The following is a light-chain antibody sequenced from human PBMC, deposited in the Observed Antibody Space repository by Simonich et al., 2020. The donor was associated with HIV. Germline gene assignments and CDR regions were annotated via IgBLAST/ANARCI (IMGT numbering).Light chain of an antibody. J-gene: IGLJ2*01. V-gene: IGLV2-23*03. CDR2: ESS. CDR3: CSYASSTTFHVV. CDR1: SSDVGSYDV. Sequence: QAALTKPASVAGSPGQSITISCTGTSSDVGSYDVAAWYQQHPGKAHTLIIYESSKRPSGVSKRFSGSKSGNTASLTISGLQAEDEADYYCCSYASSTTFHVVFGGGTQLTVL.